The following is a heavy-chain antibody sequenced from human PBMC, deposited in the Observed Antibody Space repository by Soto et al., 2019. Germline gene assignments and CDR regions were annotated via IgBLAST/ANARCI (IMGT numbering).Heavy chain of an antibody. CDR3: ARDTALAAAGTGVDY. V-gene: IGHV4-39*07. J-gene: IGHJ4*02. Sequence: SETLSLTCTVSGGSISSSSYYWGWIRQPPGKGLKGIGSINYSGSPYYNPSLKSRVPISVDTSKNQFSLKLSSVTAADTAVYYCARDTALAAAGTGVDYWGQGTLVTVSS. D-gene: IGHD6-13*01. CDR1: GGSISSSSYY. CDR2: INYSGSP.